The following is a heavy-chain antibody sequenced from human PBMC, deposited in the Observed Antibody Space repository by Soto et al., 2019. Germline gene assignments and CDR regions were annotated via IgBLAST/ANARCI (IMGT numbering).Heavy chain of an antibody. CDR2: VHHSGNS. CDR1: GDSIRSDKW. CDR3: ARGERQQQRDY. V-gene: IGHV4-4*02. D-gene: IGHD6-25*01. J-gene: IGHJ4*02. Sequence: QVQLQESGPGLVKPSGTLSLTCAVSGDSIRSDKWWSWVRQPPGKGLEWIGEVHHSGNSNYNPSLKRRVIISVDKPTNQFSLSLSSVTDADTAVYYCARGERQQQRDYWGQGTLVTVSS.